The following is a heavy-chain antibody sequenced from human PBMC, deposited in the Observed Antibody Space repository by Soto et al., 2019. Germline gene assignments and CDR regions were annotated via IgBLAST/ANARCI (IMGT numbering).Heavy chain of an antibody. V-gene: IGHV5-51*01. D-gene: IGHD3-9*01. CDR3: ERIAKIFHFDN. CDR2: IYPGDSDT. Sequence: VKSLKISCQGSGCIFTNYWMGWVRQMPGKGLEWMGIIYPGDSDTRYSPSFQGQVTISADKSISTAYLQWSSLKASDTAMYYCERIAKIFHFDNWGHGTLATDSS. CDR1: GCIFTNYW. J-gene: IGHJ4*01.